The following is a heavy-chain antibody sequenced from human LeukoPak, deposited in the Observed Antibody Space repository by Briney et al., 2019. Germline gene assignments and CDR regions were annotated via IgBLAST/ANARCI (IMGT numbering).Heavy chain of an antibody. Sequence: SETLSLTCTVSDDSISSYYWIWIRQPPGKGLEWIGYIHHSGSANYNPSLRSRITMSVDTSKNHFPLSLTSVTAADTAVYYCARLPGCSGADCFRAFDIWGQGTMVTVSS. D-gene: IGHD2-21*02. J-gene: IGHJ3*02. CDR1: DDSISSYY. V-gene: IGHV4-59*08. CDR2: IHHSGSA. CDR3: ARLPGCSGADCFRAFDI.